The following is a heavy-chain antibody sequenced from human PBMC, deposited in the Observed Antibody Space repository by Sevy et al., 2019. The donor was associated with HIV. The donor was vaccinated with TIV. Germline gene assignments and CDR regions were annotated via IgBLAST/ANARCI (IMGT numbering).Heavy chain of an antibody. J-gene: IGHJ4*02. D-gene: IGHD6-13*01. Sequence: GGSLRLSCAASGFTFSDHYMEWVRQAPGKGLEWVGRTRNKADSYTTEYAASVKGRFTNSRDDSKNSLYLQMNSLKTADTAVYYCATHAGIAAAGRVFDYWGQGTLVTVSS. V-gene: IGHV3-72*01. CDR1: GFTFSDHY. CDR2: TRNKADSYTT. CDR3: ATHAGIAAAGRVFDY.